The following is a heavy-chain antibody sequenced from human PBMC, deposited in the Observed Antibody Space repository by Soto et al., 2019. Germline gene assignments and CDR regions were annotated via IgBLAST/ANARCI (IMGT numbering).Heavy chain of an antibody. V-gene: IGHV4-34*01. Sequence: LSLTCAVYGGSFSGYYWSWIRQPPGKGLEWIGEINHSGSTNYNPSLKSRVTISVDTSKNQFSLKLSSVTAADTAVYYCARMVRGVIKFGYYFDYWGQGTLVTVSS. CDR2: INHSGST. CDR1: GGSFSGYY. D-gene: IGHD3-10*01. J-gene: IGHJ4*02. CDR3: ARMVRGVIKFGYYFDY.